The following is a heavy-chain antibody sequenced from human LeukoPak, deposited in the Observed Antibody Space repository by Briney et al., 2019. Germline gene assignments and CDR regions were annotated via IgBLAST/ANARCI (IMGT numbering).Heavy chain of an antibody. CDR1: GYTLTELS. CDR2: FDPEDGET. CDR3: ATTLECCGGHCYSPPHY. J-gene: IGHJ4*02. D-gene: IGHD2-21*02. V-gene: IGHV1-24*01. Sequence: ASVKVSCKVSGYTLTELSMHWVRQAPGKGLEWMGGFDPEDGETIYAQKFQGRVTMTEDTSTGTAYMVLRSLISDDTAVYYCATTLECCGGHCYSPPHYWGQGTLVTVSS.